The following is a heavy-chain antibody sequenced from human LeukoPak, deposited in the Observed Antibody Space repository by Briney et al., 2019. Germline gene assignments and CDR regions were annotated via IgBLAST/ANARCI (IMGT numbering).Heavy chain of an antibody. Sequence: GGSLRLSCAASGFTFSSYGMHWVRQAPGKGLEWVAVISYDGSNKYYADSVKGRFTISRDNSKNTLYLQMNSLRAEDTAVYYCAKETWGDIIVVPAAISFDSWGQGTLVTVSS. CDR1: GFTFSSYG. D-gene: IGHD2-2*01. J-gene: IGHJ4*02. V-gene: IGHV3-30*18. CDR2: ISYDGSNK. CDR3: AKETWGDIIVVPAAISFDS.